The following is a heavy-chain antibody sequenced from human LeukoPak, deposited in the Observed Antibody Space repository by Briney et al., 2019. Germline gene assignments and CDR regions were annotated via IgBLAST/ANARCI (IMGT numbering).Heavy chain of an antibody. Sequence: PGESLRLSCAASGFTFTTYWMSWVRQAPGKGLEWVANIQQDGTEKYYVDSVKGRFTISRDNAKNSLYLQMNSLRVEDTAVYYCARDFFAFGGVIALLDYWGQGTLVTVSS. D-gene: IGHD3-16*02. CDR1: GFTFTTYW. CDR3: ARDFFAFGGVIALLDY. CDR2: IQQDGTEK. V-gene: IGHV3-7*01. J-gene: IGHJ4*02.